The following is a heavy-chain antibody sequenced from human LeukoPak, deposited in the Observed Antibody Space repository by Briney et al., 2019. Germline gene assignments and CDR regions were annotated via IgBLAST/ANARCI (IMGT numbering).Heavy chain of an antibody. CDR3: ARDKVSGPTLLDF. J-gene: IGHJ4*02. Sequence: GGSLRLSCAASGITFSGSGMSWVRQAPGKGLEWVSTISGSGSNTHYADSVKGRFTISRDNYKDTLYMQMDSLRAEDTALYYCARDKVSGPTLLDFWGQGTLVTVSS. D-gene: IGHD5/OR15-5a*01. CDR1: GITFSGSG. V-gene: IGHV3-23*01. CDR2: ISGSGSNT.